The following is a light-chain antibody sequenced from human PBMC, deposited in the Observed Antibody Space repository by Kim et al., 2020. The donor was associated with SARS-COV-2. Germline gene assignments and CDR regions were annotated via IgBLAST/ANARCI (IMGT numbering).Light chain of an antibody. V-gene: IGKV3-11*01. CDR1: QSVNNY. CDR2: DAS. CDR3: QQRHRWPPT. Sequence: FSPGERATLPGRASQSVNNYLAWYLQKPGQAPRLLIYDASTRATGIPPRFSGSGSGTDFTLTISRLEPEDFAFYYCQQRHRWPPTFGQGTRLEIK. J-gene: IGKJ5*01.